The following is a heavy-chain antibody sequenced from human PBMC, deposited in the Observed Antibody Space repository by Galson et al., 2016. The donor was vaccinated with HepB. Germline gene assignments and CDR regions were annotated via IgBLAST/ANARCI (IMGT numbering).Heavy chain of an antibody. CDR1: GFTFSSYW. J-gene: IGHJ5*02. CDR2: INSDGSST. Sequence: SLRLSCAASGFTFSSYWMHWVRQAPGKGLVWVSRINSDGSSTSYADSVKGRFTISRDNAKNTLSLQMNSLRAEDTAVYYCARGGDYASWFDPWGQGTLVTVSS. D-gene: IGHD4-17*01. V-gene: IGHV3-74*01. CDR3: ARGGDYASWFDP.